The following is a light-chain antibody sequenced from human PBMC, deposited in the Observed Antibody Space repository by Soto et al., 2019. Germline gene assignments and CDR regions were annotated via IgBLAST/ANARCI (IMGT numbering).Light chain of an antibody. CDR1: SSDVGSYNL. J-gene: IGLJ3*02. V-gene: IGLV2-23*01. CDR2: EGS. CDR3: CSYAGSGTWV. Sequence: QSVLTQPASVSGSPGQSITISCTGTSSDVGSYNLVSWCQQHPGKAPKLMIYEGSKRPSGVSNRFSGSKSGNTASLTISGLQAEDEADYCCCSYAGSGTWVFGGGTKLTVL.